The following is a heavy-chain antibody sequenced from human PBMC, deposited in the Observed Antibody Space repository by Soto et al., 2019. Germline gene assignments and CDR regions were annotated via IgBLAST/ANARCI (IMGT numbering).Heavy chain of an antibody. CDR3: ARDRAPGDDILTGYSFNYFDY. CDR1: GYTFTSYY. V-gene: IGHV1-46*03. Sequence: GASVKVSCKASGYTFTSYYMHWVRQAPGQGLEWMGIINPSGGSTSYAQKFQGRVTMTRDTSTSTVYMELSSLRSEDTAVYYCARDRAPGDDILTGYSFNYFDYRGQGTLVTVSS. D-gene: IGHD3-9*01. CDR2: INPSGGST. J-gene: IGHJ4*02.